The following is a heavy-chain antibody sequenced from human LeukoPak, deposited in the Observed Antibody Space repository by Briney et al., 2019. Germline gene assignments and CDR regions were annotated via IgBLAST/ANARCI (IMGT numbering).Heavy chain of an antibody. J-gene: IGHJ3*02. CDR2: ISSSGSTI. V-gene: IGHV3-11*01. CDR1: GFTFSDYY. CDR3: ASLPVSYYYDSSGYYPI. Sequence: GGSLRLSCAASGFTFSDYYMSWIRQAPGKGLEWVSYISSSGSTIYYADSVKGRFTISRDNAKNSLYLQMNSLRAEDTAVYYCASLPVSYYYDSSGYYPIWGQGTMVTVSS. D-gene: IGHD3-22*01.